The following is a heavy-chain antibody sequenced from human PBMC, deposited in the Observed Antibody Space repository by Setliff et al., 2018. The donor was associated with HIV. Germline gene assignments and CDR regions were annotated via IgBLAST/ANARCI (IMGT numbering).Heavy chain of an antibody. CDR3: AKGRHLLYYFDY. CDR1: GFTFSSYA. CDR2: ISGSGGST. J-gene: IGHJ4*02. D-gene: IGHD1-26*01. Sequence: HPGGSLRLSCAASGFTFSSYAMSWVRQAPGKGLEWVSSISGSGGSTYYADSVKGRFTISRDNSKNTLDLQMNSLRAEDTAVYYCAKGRHLLYYFDYWGQGTLVTVSS. V-gene: IGHV3-23*01.